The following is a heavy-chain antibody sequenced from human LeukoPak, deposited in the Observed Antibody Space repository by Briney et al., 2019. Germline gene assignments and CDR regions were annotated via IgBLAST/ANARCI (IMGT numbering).Heavy chain of an antibody. V-gene: IGHV3-66*01. CDR2: IYSGGST. J-gene: IGHJ4*02. D-gene: IGHD3-16*01. CDR3: ARDLLGGDNDDY. CDR1: GFTFSSYG. Sequence: QPGGSLRLSCAASGFTFSSYGLSWVRQAPGKGLECVSVIYSGGSTYYADSVKGRFTISRDNSNNTLYLQMNSLRAEDTAVYYCARDLLGGDNDDYWGQGTLVTVSS.